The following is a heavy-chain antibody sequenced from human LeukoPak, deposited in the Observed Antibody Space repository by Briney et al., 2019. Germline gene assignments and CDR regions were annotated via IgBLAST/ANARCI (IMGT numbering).Heavy chain of an antibody. Sequence: GESLKVSCRASGYTFTDYYIHWVRQAPGQGLEWMGWINVKSGDTFYAQMFQGRVTLTGDTSINTAYMELSRLRSDDTAVFYCARSYYDVLIGNYMWLAPWGQGTLVTVSS. CDR1: GYTFTDYY. CDR2: INVKSGDT. CDR3: ARSYYDVLIGNYMWLAP. D-gene: IGHD3-9*01. J-gene: IGHJ5*02. V-gene: IGHV1-2*02.